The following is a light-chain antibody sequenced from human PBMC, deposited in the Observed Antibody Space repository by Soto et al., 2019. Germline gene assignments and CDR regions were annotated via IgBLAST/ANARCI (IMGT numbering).Light chain of an antibody. V-gene: IGKV3-15*01. CDR2: GAS. CDR3: QQYNNWPPYT. J-gene: IGKJ2*01. CDR1: QSVSSN. Sequence: EIVMTPSPATLSVSPGERATLSCRASQSVSSNLAWYQQKPGQAPRLLIYGASTRATGIPARFSGSGSGTDFTLTISSLQSEDFAVYYCQQYNNWPPYTFGQGTKLEIK.